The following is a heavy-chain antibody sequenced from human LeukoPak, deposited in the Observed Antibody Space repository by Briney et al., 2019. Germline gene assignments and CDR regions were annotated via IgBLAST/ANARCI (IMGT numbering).Heavy chain of an antibody. CDR3: ATTAQQWLGDRWGVENYMDV. D-gene: IGHD6-19*01. CDR1: GYTFTGYY. CDR2: INPNSGGT. J-gene: IGHJ6*03. Sequence: ASVKVSGKASGYTFTGYYMHWVRQAPGQGLEWMGWINPNSGGTNYAQKFQGRVTMTRDTSISTAYMELSRLRSDDTAVYYCATTAQQWLGDRWGVENYMDVWGKGTTVTVSS. V-gene: IGHV1-2*02.